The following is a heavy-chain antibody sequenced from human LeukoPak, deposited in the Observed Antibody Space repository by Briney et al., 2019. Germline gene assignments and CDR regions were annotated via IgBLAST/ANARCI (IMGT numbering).Heavy chain of an antibody. V-gene: IGHV3-30*18. Sequence: AGGSLRLSCAASGFTFSSYGMHWVRQAPGKGLEWVAVISYDGSNKYYADSVKGRFTISRDNSKNTLYLQMNSLRAEDTAVYYCAKAPRHRGISMVRGVREDHYMDVWGKGTTVTISS. J-gene: IGHJ6*03. CDR3: AKAPRHRGISMVRGVREDHYMDV. CDR1: GFTFSSYG. D-gene: IGHD3-10*01. CDR2: ISYDGSNK.